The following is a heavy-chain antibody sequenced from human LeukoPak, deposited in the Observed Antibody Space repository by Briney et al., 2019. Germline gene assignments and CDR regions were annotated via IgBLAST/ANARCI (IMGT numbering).Heavy chain of an antibody. CDR1: GGSISSSSYY. CDR2: IYYSGST. Sequence: SETLSLTCTVSGGSISSSSYYWGWIRQPPGKGLEWIGSIYYSGSTYYNPSLKSRVTISVDTSKNQFSLKLSSVTAADTAMYYCARDNEVAARSFDYWGQGTLVTVSS. D-gene: IGHD6-6*01. CDR3: ARDNEVAARSFDY. V-gene: IGHV4-39*02. J-gene: IGHJ4*02.